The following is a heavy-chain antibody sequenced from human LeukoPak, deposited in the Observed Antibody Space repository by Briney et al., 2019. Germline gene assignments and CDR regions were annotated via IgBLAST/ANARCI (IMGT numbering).Heavy chain of an antibody. CDR1: GFTFSSYA. Sequence: GGSLGLSCAASGFTFSSYAMSLVRDAPAQGLEWVSAISGSGGSTYYADYVKGTITISRDNSKNSLYLRMNTLRAEDTDVYYCAKDAITIYYYIDVWRKGTTATVSS. J-gene: IGHJ6*03. CDR2: ISGSGGST. D-gene: IGHD3-3*01. V-gene: IGHV3-23*01. CDR3: AKDAITIYYYIDV.